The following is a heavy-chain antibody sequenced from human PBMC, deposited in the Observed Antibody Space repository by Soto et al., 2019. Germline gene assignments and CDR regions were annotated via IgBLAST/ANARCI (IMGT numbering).Heavy chain of an antibody. J-gene: IGHJ4*02. D-gene: IGHD4-4*01. Sequence: SETLSLTCTVPGGSINSYCWSWIRQPPGKGLEWIAYIFDSGNANYNPSLKSRVTISVDTSKNQFSLKLTSVTAADTAVYYCARQRRTTVAKFYFDNWGQGVLVTVSS. CDR1: GGSINSYC. CDR2: IFDSGNA. CDR3: ARQRRTTVAKFYFDN. V-gene: IGHV4-59*08.